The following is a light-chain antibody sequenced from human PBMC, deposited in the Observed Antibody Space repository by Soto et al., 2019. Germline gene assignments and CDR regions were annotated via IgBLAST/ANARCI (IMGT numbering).Light chain of an antibody. CDR1: QTISSW. CDR3: QHYNSYSEA. Sequence: DILMTQCPSTLSGSVGDSVTITCRASQTISSWLAWYQQKPGKAPKLLIYTASTLKSGLPSRFSGTGSGTELTLTISSLQPDDFATYYCQHYNSYSEAFGQGTKVDIK. J-gene: IGKJ1*01. CDR2: TAS. V-gene: IGKV1-5*03.